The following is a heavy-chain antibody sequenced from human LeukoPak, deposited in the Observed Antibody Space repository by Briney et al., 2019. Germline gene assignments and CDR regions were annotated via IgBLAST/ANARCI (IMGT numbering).Heavy chain of an antibody. CDR2: IYYTGST. D-gene: IGHD3-10*01. Sequence: SETLSLTCSVSGGTINNYYWSWIRQPPGKGLEWIAYIYYTGSTNYNPSLKSRVTISVDTSKNQFSLMLSSVTAADAAVYFCARHNAQQRGWIGEVDYWGQGALVTVSS. V-gene: IGHV4-59*08. CDR1: GGTINNYY. CDR3: ARHNAQQRGWIGEVDY. J-gene: IGHJ4*02.